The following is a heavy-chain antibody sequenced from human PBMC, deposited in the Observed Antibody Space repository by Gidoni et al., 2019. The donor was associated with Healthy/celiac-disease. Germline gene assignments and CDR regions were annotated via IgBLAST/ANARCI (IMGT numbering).Heavy chain of an antibody. CDR3: AKEGSWNYYYGMDV. D-gene: IGHD1-1*01. J-gene: IGHJ6*02. V-gene: IGHV3-9*01. Sequence: EVQLVESGGGLVQTGRYLRTSCAASGFTFVVYAMHWVRQAPGKGLDWVSVIIWNSGSIGYADSVKGRFTISRDNAKNSLYLQMNSLRAEDTALYYCAKEGSWNYYYGMDVWGQGTTVTVSS. CDR1: GFTFVVYA. CDR2: IIWNSGSI.